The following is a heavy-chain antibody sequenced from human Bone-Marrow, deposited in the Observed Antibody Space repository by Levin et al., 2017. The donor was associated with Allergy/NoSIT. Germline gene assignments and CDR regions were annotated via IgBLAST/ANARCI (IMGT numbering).Heavy chain of an antibody. J-gene: IGHJ4*02. CDR2: LDPEDGET. CDR3: ATGVKYFDWSSTMFDF. D-gene: IGHD3-9*01. V-gene: IGHV1-69-2*01. Sequence: ASVKVSCKVSGYTFADYYIHWVQQAPGKGLEWMGLLDPEDGETRYAEKFQGRVVITADTSADVAYMGLNSLRSEDTAVYYCATGVKYFDWSSTMFDFWGQGTLVTVSS. CDR1: GYTFADYY.